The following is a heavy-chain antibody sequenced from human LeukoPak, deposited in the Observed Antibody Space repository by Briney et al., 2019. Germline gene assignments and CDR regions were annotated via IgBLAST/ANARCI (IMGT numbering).Heavy chain of an antibody. Sequence: GRSLRLSCAASGFSSDGFVMHWVRQPPGGGLEWVSLISGGGGSTNYADSVKGRFTISRDNAKTSLYLQMNGLRAEDTAVYYCATRWVRLSYFNYWGQGTLVTVAS. V-gene: IGHV3-43*02. CDR2: ISGGGGST. J-gene: IGHJ4*02. CDR1: GFSSDGFV. D-gene: IGHD5-12*01. CDR3: ATRWVRLSYFNY.